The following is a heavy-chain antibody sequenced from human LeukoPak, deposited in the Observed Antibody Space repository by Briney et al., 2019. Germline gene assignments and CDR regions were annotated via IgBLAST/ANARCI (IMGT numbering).Heavy chain of an antibody. Sequence: SETLSLTCTVSGGSISNYYWTRIRQPAGKGLEWIGRIYTSGSTNYNPSLKSRVTMSVDTSKNQFSLKLSSVTAADTAVYYCARDYLDAFDIWGQGTMVTVSS. J-gene: IGHJ3*02. CDR3: ARDYLDAFDI. D-gene: IGHD2/OR15-2a*01. CDR2: IYTSGST. V-gene: IGHV4-4*07. CDR1: GGSISNYY.